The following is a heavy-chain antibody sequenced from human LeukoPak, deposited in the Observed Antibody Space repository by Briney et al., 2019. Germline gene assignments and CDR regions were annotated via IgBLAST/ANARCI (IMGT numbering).Heavy chain of an antibody. CDR2: INPNSGGT. V-gene: IGHV1-2*02. D-gene: IGHD5-12*01. CDR3: ARDKVHSGYDYLVVDPFDY. J-gene: IGHJ4*02. Sequence: ASVKVSCKASGYTFTGYYMHWVRQAPGQGLEWMGWINPNSGGTNYAQKFQGRVTMTRDASISTAYMELSRLRSDDTAVYYCARDKVHSGYDYLVVDPFDYWGQGTLVTVSS. CDR1: GYTFTGYY.